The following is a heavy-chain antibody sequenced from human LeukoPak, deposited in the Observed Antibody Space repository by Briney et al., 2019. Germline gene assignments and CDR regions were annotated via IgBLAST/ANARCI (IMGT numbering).Heavy chain of an antibody. Sequence: GASVKVSCKASGYTFTSYDINWVRQATGQGLEWMGRMNPNSGNTGYAQKFQGRVTMTRNTSISTAYMELSSLRSEDTAVYYCARTCSGGSCADGNWFDPWGQGTLVTVSS. D-gene: IGHD2-15*01. J-gene: IGHJ5*02. CDR1: GYTFTSYD. CDR3: ARTCSGGSCADGNWFDP. CDR2: MNPNSGNT. V-gene: IGHV1-8*01.